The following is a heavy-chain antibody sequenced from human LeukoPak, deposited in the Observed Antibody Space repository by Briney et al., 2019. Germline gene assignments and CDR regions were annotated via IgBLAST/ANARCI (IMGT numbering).Heavy chain of an antibody. V-gene: IGHV1-2*02. CDR3: ARVWYSYGSFDY. Sequence: ASVKVSCKASGYTFTGYYMHWVRQAPGQGLEWMGWINPNSGGTNDAQKFQGRVTMTRDTSISTAYMELSRLRSDDTAVYYCARVWYSYGSFDYWGQGTLVTVSS. D-gene: IGHD5-18*01. CDR1: GYTFTGYY. CDR2: INPNSGGT. J-gene: IGHJ4*02.